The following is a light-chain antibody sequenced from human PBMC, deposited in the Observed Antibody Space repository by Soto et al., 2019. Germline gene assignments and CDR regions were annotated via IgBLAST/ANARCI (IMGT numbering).Light chain of an antibody. CDR2: SAS. Sequence: DIVMTQSPDSLAVSLGERATINCKSSQIVLYSSNNKNYLAWYQQKPGKAPNLLIYSASNLQSGVPSRFSGSGSGTDFTLTISSLQPEDFAAYYCQQSYGTPITFGQGTRLEIK. V-gene: IGKV4-1*01. CDR3: QQSYGTPIT. CDR1: QIVLYSSNNKNY. J-gene: IGKJ5*01.